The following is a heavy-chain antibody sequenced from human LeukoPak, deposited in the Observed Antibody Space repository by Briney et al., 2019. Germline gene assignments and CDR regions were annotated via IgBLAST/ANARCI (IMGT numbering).Heavy chain of an antibody. J-gene: IGHJ4*02. D-gene: IGHD3-22*01. CDR1: GFIFSSYA. CDR3: ARDYYDSSGYYARY. CDR2: IKQDGSEK. V-gene: IGHV3-7*01. Sequence: GGSLRLSCAASGFIFSSYAMSWVRQAPGKGLEWVANIKQDGSEKYYVDSVKGRFTISRDNAKNSLYLQMNSLRAEDTAMYYCARDYYDSSGYYARYWGQGTLVTVSS.